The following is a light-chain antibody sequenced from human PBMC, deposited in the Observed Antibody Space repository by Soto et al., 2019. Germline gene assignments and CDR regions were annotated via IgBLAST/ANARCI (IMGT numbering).Light chain of an antibody. V-gene: IGKV1-5*01. CDR3: QQYENYPLT. Sequence: DIQMTESPATLPASVGARATITCGASQSVRSWLAWYKQRPGTAPKLLRFEASRLESPVPSRFSGSASDTEFTLTIRSLQPDAFETYYCQQYENYPLTFGGGTRLEIK. CDR2: EAS. J-gene: IGKJ5*01. CDR1: QSVRSW.